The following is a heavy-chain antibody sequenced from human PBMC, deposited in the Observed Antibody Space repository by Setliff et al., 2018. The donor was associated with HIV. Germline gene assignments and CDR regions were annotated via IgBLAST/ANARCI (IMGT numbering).Heavy chain of an antibody. Sequence: SETLSLTCTVSGASISDGDYYWSWVRQPPGKGLEWIGEIYHGGSTNYNPSLKSRVTISVDKSKNQFSLKLSSVTAADTAVYYCARATPGYNYGSRHAFDIWGQGTKVTVSS. CDR2: IYHGGST. CDR1: GASISDGDYY. V-gene: IGHV4-39*07. CDR3: ARATPGYNYGSRHAFDI. J-gene: IGHJ3*02. D-gene: IGHD5-18*01.